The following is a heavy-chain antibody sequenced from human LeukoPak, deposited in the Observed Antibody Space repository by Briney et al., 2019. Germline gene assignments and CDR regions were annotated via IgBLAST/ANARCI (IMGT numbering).Heavy chain of an antibody. CDR1: GGSISSYY. D-gene: IGHD3-10*01. J-gene: IGHJ6*03. CDR3: AREWKRMVRGVNPYYYYYMDV. CDR2: IYTSGST. V-gene: IGHV4-4*07. Sequence: SETLSLTCTVSGGSISSYYWSWIRQPAGKGLEWIGRIYTSGSTNYNPSLKSRVTMSVDTSKNQFSLKLGSVTAADTAVYYCAREWKRMVRGVNPYYYYYMDVWGKGTTVTISS.